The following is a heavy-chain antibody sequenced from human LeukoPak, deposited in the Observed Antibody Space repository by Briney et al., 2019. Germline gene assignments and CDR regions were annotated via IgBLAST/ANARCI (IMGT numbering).Heavy chain of an antibody. CDR2: IYTSGST. V-gene: IGHV4-4*07. CDR3: AREGMATMSGGECDY. J-gene: IGHJ4*02. CDR1: GGSISSYY. Sequence: SEALSLTCTVSGGSISSYYWSWIRQPAGKGLEWIGRIYTSGSTNYNPSLKSRVTMSVDTSKNQFSLKLSSVTAADTAVYYCAREGMATMSGGECDYWGQGTLVTVSS. D-gene: IGHD5-24*01.